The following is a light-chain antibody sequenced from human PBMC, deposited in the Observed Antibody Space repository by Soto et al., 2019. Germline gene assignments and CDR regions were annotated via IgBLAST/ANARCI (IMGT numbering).Light chain of an antibody. V-gene: IGKV1-9*01. CDR3: QQLNSYPALT. Sequence: DIQLTQSPSFLSASVGDRVTITCRASQGISSYLAWYQQKPGKAPKLLIYAASTLQSGVPSRFSGSGSGTELTLTISSLQTEHFATYYCQQLNSYPALTFGGGTKVEIK. J-gene: IGKJ4*01. CDR2: AAS. CDR1: QGISSY.